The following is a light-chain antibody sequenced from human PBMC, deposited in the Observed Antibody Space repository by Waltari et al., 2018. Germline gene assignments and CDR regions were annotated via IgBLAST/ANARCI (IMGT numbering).Light chain of an antibody. J-gene: IGKJ5*01. CDR1: HRINEY. Sequence: IVLTQSPGTLSLSPGATATPSCRASHRINEYLAWYQQKPAQAPSLLIYNAAKRATGIPARFSGSRSGTDCTLTISSLEPEDSAVYYCQQRSNWPPITFGQGTRLEIK. CDR2: NAA. CDR3: QQRSNWPPIT. V-gene: IGKV3-11*01.